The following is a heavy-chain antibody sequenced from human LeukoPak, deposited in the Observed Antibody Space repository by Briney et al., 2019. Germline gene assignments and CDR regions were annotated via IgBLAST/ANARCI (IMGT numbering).Heavy chain of an antibody. CDR2: IHTGGSA. Sequence: GGSLRLSCAASGLSVRSNYLTWVRQAPGKGLEWVSVIHTGGSAYYADSVKGRFIISRDNSKNTPYLQINNLRAEDTAVYYCASSNWNSANYYYAMDVWGQGTTVIVSS. D-gene: IGHD1-7*01. V-gene: IGHV3-53*01. J-gene: IGHJ6*02. CDR3: ASSNWNSANYYYAMDV. CDR1: GLSVRSNY.